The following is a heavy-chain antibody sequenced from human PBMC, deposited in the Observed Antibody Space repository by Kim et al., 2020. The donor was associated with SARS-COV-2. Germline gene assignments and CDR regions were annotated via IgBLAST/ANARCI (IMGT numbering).Heavy chain of an antibody. J-gene: IGHJ3*01. V-gene: IGHV3-23*05. D-gene: IGHD3-10*01. Sequence: GGSLRLSCAASGFTFRNYDMSWVRQAPGKGLEWVSIVYYSGSTTSYADSVEGRFTISRDNSKNTLYLQMNSLRAEDTALYYCARGGDGALVLWGQGKMVT. CDR1: GFTFRNYD. CDR3: ARGGDGALVL. CDR2: VYYSGSTT.